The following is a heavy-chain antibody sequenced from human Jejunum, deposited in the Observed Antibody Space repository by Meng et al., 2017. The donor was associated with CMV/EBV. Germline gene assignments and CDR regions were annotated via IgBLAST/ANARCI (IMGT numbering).Heavy chain of an antibody. CDR3: AGARTYFRDSSGHSLDY. V-gene: IGHV3-7*01. CDR2: IKNEGSDR. D-gene: IGHD3-22*01. J-gene: IGHJ4*02. Sequence: WVSQAPGRGLEGVAYIKNEGSDRQEVESVRGRFTISRDKAKRSLYLQMNSLREEETAVYYCAGARTYFRDSSGHSLDYWGQGTRVTVSS.